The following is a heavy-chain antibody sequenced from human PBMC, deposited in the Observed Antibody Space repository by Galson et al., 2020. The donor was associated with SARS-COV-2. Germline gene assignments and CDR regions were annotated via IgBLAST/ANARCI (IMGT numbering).Heavy chain of an antibody. CDR1: GFTFSSYA. J-gene: IGHJ3*02. CDR2: ISYAGSNK. V-gene: IGHV3-30-3*01. CDR3: ARPYSGSYFAAFDI. D-gene: IGHD1-26*01. Sequence: GGSLRLSCAASGFTFSSYAMHWVRQAPGKGLEWVAVISYAGSNKYYADSVKGRFTISRDNSKNTLYLQMNSLRAEDTAVYYCARPYSGSYFAAFDIWGQGTMVTVSS.